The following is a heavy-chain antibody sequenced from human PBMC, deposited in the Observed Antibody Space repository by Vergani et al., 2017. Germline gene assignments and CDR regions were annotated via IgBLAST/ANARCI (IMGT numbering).Heavy chain of an antibody. J-gene: IGHJ4*02. CDR1: GGSISSGGYY. V-gene: IGHV4-31*03. CDR2: IYYSGST. D-gene: IGHD2-2*02. CDR3: ARGPVVPAAIGTFDY. Sequence: QVQLQESGPGLVKPSQTLSLTCTVSGGSISSGGYYWSWIRQHPGKGLEWIGYIYYSGSTYYNPSLKSRVTISVDTSKNQFSLKLSSVTAVDTAVYYCARGPVVPAAIGTFDYWGQGTLVTVSS.